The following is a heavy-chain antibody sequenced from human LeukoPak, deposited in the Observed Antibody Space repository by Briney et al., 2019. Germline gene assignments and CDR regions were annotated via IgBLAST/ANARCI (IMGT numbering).Heavy chain of an antibody. CDR3: ARARMPSGDLYYYGMDV. CDR1: GFTFSSYA. J-gene: IGHJ6*02. V-gene: IGHV3-64*01. Sequence: GGSLRLSCAASGFTFSSYAMHWVRQAPGKGLEYVSAISSNGDSTYYANSVKGRFTISRDNSNNTLYLQMGSLRPEDMAVYYCARARMPSGDLYYYGMDVWGQGTTVTVSS. CDR2: ISSNGDST. D-gene: IGHD3-10*01.